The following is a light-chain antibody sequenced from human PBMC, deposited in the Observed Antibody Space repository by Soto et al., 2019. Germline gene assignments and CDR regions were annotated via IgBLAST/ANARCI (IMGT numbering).Light chain of an antibody. CDR3: QQYDSSPRT. CDR2: GAS. Sequence: EIVMTQSPATLSLSPGERATLSCRASQSVSSYLAWYQQKPGQAPRLLIYGASNRATGIPDRFSGSGSGTDFTLTIASLEPEDFAVYYCQQYDSSPRTFGQGTKVDIK. CDR1: QSVSSY. J-gene: IGKJ1*01. V-gene: IGKV3-20*01.